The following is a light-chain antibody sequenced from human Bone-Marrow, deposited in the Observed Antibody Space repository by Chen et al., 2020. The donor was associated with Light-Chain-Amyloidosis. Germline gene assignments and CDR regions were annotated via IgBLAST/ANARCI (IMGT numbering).Light chain of an antibody. J-gene: IGLJ3*02. CDR3: QVWDRSSDRPV. V-gene: IGLV3-21*02. CDR1: NIGSTS. CDR2: DDS. Sequence: SYVLTQPSSVSVAPGQTATIACGGNNIGSTSVHWYQQTPGQAPLLVVYDDSDRPSGIPERLSGSNSGNTATLTISRVEAWEEADYYCQVWDRSSDRPVFGGGTKLTVL.